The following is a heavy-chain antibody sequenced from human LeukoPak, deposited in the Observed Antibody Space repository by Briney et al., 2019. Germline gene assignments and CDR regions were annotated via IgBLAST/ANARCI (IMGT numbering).Heavy chain of an antibody. CDR1: GGSISSGGYY. J-gene: IGHJ6*03. Sequence: SETLSLTCTVSGGSISSGGYYWSWIRQHPGKGLEWIGYIYYSGSTYYNPPLKSRVTISVDTSKNQFSLKLSSVTAADTAVYYCARGGNDFWSGYYSNGYYYYMDVWGKGTTVTVSS. D-gene: IGHD3-3*01. CDR3: ARGGNDFWSGYYSNGYYYYMDV. CDR2: IYYSGST. V-gene: IGHV4-31*03.